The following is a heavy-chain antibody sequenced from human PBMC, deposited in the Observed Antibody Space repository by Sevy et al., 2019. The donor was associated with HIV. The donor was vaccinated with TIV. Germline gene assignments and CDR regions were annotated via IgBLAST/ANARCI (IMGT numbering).Heavy chain of an antibody. V-gene: IGHV3-48*02. D-gene: IGHD3-22*01. CDR2: ISSSTSTI. J-gene: IGHJ6*03. CDR1: GFTFSSYN. CDR3: ARNSYYYDSSGYYFHYMDV. Sequence: GGSLRLSCAASGFTFSSYNMNWVRQAPGKGLGWVSYISSSTSTIYYADSVKGRFTISRDNARNSLYLQMNSLRDEDTAFYYCARNSYYYDSSGYYFHYMDVWGKGTTVTVSS.